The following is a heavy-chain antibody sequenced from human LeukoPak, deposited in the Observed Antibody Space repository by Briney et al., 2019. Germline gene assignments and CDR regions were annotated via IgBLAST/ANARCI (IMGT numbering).Heavy chain of an antibody. J-gene: IGHJ4*02. Sequence: GGSLRLSCAASGFTFSSYSMNWVRQAPGKGLEWVSYISFGSSTIYYADSVKGRFTISRDNAQNSLHLQMNSLRAEDTAVYYCGRVSRASGYYYVEFWGQGTLVTVSS. V-gene: IGHV3-48*04. CDR2: ISFGSSTI. D-gene: IGHD3-3*01. CDR1: GFTFSSYS. CDR3: GRVSRASGYYYVEF.